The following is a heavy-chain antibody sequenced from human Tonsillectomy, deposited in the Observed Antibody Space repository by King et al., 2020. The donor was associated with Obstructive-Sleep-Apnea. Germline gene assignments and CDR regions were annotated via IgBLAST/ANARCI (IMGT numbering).Heavy chain of an antibody. D-gene: IGHD1-26*01. Sequence: PLQESGPGLVRPSQTLSLTCSVSGGSISSGDFYWRWIRQHPGKGLEWIGHMYFSGRTYSNPSLRSRLTISVDTSKNQFSLRLSSVTAADTAVYYCARAPGIVGVTRFDPWGQGTLVTVSS. J-gene: IGHJ5*02. V-gene: IGHV4-31*03. CDR3: ARAPGIVGVTRFDP. CDR2: MYFSGRT. CDR1: GGSISSGDFY.